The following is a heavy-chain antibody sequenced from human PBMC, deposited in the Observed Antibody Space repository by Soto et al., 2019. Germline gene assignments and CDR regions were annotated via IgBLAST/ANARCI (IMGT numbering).Heavy chain of an antibody. CDR1: GSSIGTYC. CDR2: IYDRGTT. D-gene: IGHD4-17*01. V-gene: IGHV4-59*01. Sequence: SETLSLTCTVSGSSIGTYCWSWIRQSPGKGLEWIGYIYDRGTTYYNPSLKSRVTMSVDTSKSQFSLHLNSVTTADTAVDYCAFSWNALAVTTFDYGGQGIQVTVSS. CDR3: AFSWNALAVTTFDY. J-gene: IGHJ4*02.